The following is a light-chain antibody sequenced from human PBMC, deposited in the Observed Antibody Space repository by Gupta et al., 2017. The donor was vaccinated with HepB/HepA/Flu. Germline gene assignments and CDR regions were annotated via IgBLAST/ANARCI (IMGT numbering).Light chain of an antibody. Sequence: EIXMTXSPSFVSAXVGDTVTITCRASQAINSWLAWYQQKPGRAPKVLIYEASSLQSGVPSRFSGSGSGTDFTLTISSLQPEDVATYYCQETDSLPPHTFGQGTEVEI. CDR3: QETDSLPPHT. J-gene: IGKJ2*01. CDR1: QAINSW. V-gene: IGKV1-12*01. CDR2: EAS.